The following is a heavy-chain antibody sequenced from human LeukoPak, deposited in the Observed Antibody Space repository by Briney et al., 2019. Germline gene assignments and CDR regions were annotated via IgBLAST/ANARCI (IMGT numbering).Heavy chain of an antibody. Sequence: SVKVSCKASGFTFHTSAMQWVRQARGQRLGWIGWIVLGSGNTVYSHKFHDRVIITRDMSTSTVYMELDSLGSEDTAVYYCAAQRGASLHDFWSTRLFDPWGQGTLVTVSS. D-gene: IGHD3-3*01. CDR2: IVLGSGNT. CDR3: AAQRGASLHDFWSTRLFDP. J-gene: IGHJ5*02. V-gene: IGHV1-58*02. CDR1: GFTFHTSA.